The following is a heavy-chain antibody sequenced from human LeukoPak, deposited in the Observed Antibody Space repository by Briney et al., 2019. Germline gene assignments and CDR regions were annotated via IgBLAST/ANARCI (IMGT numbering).Heavy chain of an antibody. D-gene: IGHD5-12*01. J-gene: IGHJ4*02. Sequence: SGTLSLTCAVSGGSISSNNWWGWVRQPPGKGLEWIGEIYHSGSPNYNPSLKSRVTISVDKSRNHFSLNLSSVAAADTAVYYCARGGYSGYVLVGGFDYWGQGTLVTVSS. CDR3: ARGGYSGYVLVGGFDY. CDR2: IYHSGSP. V-gene: IGHV4-4*02. CDR1: GGSISSNNW.